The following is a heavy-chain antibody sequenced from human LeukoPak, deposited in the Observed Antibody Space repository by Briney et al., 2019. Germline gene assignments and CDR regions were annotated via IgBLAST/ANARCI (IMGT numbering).Heavy chain of an antibody. J-gene: IGHJ4*02. CDR3: AKGHVSRLGFGYQLLSYFDY. V-gene: IGHV3-9*01. D-gene: IGHD2-2*01. CDR1: GFTFYDYA. CDR2: ISWDSGHI. Sequence: GGSLRLSCAASGFTFYDYAMHWVRQAPGKGLEWVSGISWDSGHIGYADSVKDRFTISRDNAKSSLYLEMNSLRAEDSAFYYCAKGHVSRLGFGYQLLSYFDYWGQGTLVTVSS.